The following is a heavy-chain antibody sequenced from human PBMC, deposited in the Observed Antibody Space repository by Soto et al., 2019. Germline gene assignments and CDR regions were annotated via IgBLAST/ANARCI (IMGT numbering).Heavy chain of an antibody. V-gene: IGHV4-39*01. J-gene: IGHJ5*02. CDR3: ARHSLIAVAGTNGGWFDP. CDR2: IYYSGST. CDR1: GGSISSSSYY. Sequence: SETLSLTCTVSGGSISSSSYYWGWIRQPPGKGLEWIGSIYYSGSTYYNPSLKSRVTISVDTSKNQFSLKLSSVTAADTAVYYCARHSLIAVAGTNGGWFDPWGQGTLVTVSS. D-gene: IGHD6-19*01.